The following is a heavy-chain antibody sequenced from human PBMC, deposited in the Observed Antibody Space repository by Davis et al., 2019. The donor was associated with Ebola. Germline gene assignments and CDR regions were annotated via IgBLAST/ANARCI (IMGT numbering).Heavy chain of an antibody. CDR2: ISYDGSNK. Sequence: GESLKISCAASGFTFSSYAMHWVRQAPGKGLEWVAVISYDGSNKYYADSVKGRFTISRDNSKNTLYLQMNSLRAEDTAVYYCAREKRWLQLELGLNYHGLDVWGKGTTVTVSS. D-gene: IGHD5-24*01. J-gene: IGHJ6*04. CDR1: GFTFSSYA. V-gene: IGHV3-30-3*01. CDR3: AREKRWLQLELGLNYHGLDV.